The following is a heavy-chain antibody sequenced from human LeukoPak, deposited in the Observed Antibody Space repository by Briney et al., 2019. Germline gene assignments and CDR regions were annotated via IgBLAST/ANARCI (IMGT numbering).Heavy chain of an antibody. V-gene: IGHV3-23*01. CDR3: AIGIRYSSSWYVLDY. Sequence: GGSLRLSCAASGITFSSYAMSWVRQAPGKGLEWVSVISGTGSSTYYADSVKGRFTISRDNSKNTLYLQMNSLRAEDTAVYYCAIGIRYSSSWYVLDYWGQGTLVIVSS. CDR2: ISGTGSST. D-gene: IGHD6-13*01. J-gene: IGHJ4*02. CDR1: GITFSSYA.